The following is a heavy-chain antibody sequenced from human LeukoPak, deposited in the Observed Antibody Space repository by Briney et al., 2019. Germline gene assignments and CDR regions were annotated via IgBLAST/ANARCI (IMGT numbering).Heavy chain of an antibody. CDR3: ARDFHYAFDN. D-gene: IGHD4-17*01. CDR2: VGFSSGNT. CDR1: GFTFSDYS. J-gene: IGHJ4*02. V-gene: IGHV3-48*01. Sequence: GGSLRLSCAAYGFTFSDYSMNWVRQAPGKGLEWISYVGFSSGNTKYAASVKGRFNISGDRAKNPVYLQLDSLRVEDTVVYDCARDFHYAFDNWGQGHLVTVSS.